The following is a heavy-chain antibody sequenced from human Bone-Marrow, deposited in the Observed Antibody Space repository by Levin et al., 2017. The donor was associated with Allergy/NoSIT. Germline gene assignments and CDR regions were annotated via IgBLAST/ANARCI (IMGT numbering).Heavy chain of an antibody. V-gene: IGHV3-74*01. CDR3: LRVAAVGAPDF. Sequence: GGSLRLSCAASGFIFSNYWMHWVRQAPGKGLVWVSRINYDGSTTNYADSVKGRFTISRDNAKNTLYLQMNSLRAEDTSVYHCLRVAAVGAPDFWGQGTLVTVSS. CDR1: GFIFSNYW. J-gene: IGHJ4*02. CDR2: INYDGSTT. D-gene: IGHD1-26*01.